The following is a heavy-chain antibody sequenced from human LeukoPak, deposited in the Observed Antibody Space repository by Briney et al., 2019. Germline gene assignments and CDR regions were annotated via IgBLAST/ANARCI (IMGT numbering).Heavy chain of an antibody. CDR3: AGLGYCSSTSCAEWLSY. V-gene: IGHV4-59*12. Sequence: PSETLSLTCTVSGGSISSYYWSWIRQPPGKGLEWIGYIYYSGSTNYNPSLKSRVTISVDTSKNQFSLKLSSVTAADTAVYYCAGLGYCSSTSCAEWLSYWGQGTLVTVSS. D-gene: IGHD2-2*01. CDR1: GGSISSYY. J-gene: IGHJ4*02. CDR2: IYYSGST.